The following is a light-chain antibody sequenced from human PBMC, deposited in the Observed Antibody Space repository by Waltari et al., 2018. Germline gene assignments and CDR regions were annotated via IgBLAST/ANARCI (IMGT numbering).Light chain of an antibody. V-gene: IGLV2-8*01. J-gene: IGLJ2*01. CDR3: SSYAGSNNLV. CDR2: EVS. Sequence: QSALTQPPSASGSPGQSVTISCTGTSSDVGAYAYVSWYQPHPGKAPKLLISEVSKRPSGVPDRFSGSRSGNTASLTVSGLQAEDEADYYCSSYAGSNNLVFGGGTKLTVL. CDR1: SSDVGAYAY.